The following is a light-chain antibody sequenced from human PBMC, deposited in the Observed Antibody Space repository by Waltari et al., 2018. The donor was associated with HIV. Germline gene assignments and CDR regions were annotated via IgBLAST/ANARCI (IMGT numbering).Light chain of an antibody. CDR3: SSFTSSDTPVV. Sequence: QSALTQPASVSGSPGQSITISCTGTPSDVGGYDYVPWYQQHPGKVPKLIIYEVTNRPSGVSNRFSGSKSGNTASLTISGLQPEDEADYYCSSFTSSDTPVVFGGGTKLTVL. J-gene: IGLJ2*01. CDR2: EVT. CDR1: PSDVGGYDY. V-gene: IGLV2-14*01.